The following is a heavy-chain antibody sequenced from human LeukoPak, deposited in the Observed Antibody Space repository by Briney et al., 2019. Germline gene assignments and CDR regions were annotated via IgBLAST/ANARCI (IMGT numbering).Heavy chain of an antibody. V-gene: IGHV3-48*01. CDR1: GFTFSGHS. CDR3: ARGWGRYSGSYWGYYFDY. J-gene: IGHJ4*02. D-gene: IGHD1-26*01. Sequence: GGSLRLSCAATGFTFSGHSMGWVRQAPGRGLEWVSHITSGGTVYYADSVKGRFTISRGNAKNSVYLQMSGLRAEDTAVYYCARGWGRYSGSYWGYYFDYWGQGALVTVSS. CDR2: ITSGGTV.